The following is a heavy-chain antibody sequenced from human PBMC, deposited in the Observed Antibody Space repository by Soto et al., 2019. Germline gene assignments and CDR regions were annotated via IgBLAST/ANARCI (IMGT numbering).Heavy chain of an antibody. CDR2: IIPILGIA. CDR1: GGTFSSYT. J-gene: IGHJ4*02. CDR3: AREIDIVATIGYYFDY. D-gene: IGHD5-12*01. Sequence: ASVKVSCKASGGTFSSYTISWVRQAPGQVFEWMGRIIPILGIANYAQKFQGRVTITADKSTSTAYMELSSPRSEDTAVYYCAREIDIVATIGYYFDYWGQGTLVTVS. V-gene: IGHV1-69*04.